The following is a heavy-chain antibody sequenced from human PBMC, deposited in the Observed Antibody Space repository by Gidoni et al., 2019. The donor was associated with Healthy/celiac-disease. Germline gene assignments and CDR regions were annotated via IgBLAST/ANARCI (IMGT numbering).Heavy chain of an antibody. CDR3: ARDPYYYGSGDNYYYGMDV. J-gene: IGHJ6*02. V-gene: IGHV1-69*01. CDR1: GGPFSSYA. Sequence: QVQLVQSGAEVKKPGSSVKVSCKASGGPFSSYAIRWVRQAPGQGLEWMGGIIPIFGTANYAQKFQGRVTITADESTSTAYMELSSLRSEDTAVYYCARDPYYYGSGDNYYYGMDVWGQGTTVTVSS. D-gene: IGHD3-10*01. CDR2: IIPIFGTA.